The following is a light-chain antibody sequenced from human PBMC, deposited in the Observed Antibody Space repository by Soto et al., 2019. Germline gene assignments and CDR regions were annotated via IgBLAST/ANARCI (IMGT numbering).Light chain of an antibody. J-gene: IGKJ1*01. CDR2: DAS. CDR1: QSISSY. CDR3: QQYHSYWT. Sequence: DIQMTQSPSSVSASVGDRVTSTCRASQSISSYLNWYQQKPGKAPKLLIYDASSLESGVPQRFSGSGSGTEFTLTISSLQTDDFSTYYCQQYHSYWTFGQGTKVDIK. V-gene: IGKV1-5*01.